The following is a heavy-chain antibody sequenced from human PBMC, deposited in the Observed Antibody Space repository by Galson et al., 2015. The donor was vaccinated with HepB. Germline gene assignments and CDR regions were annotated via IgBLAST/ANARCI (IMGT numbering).Heavy chain of an antibody. CDR2: ISSSNYYI. Sequence: SLRLSCAASGFTFSSYSMNWVRQAPGKGLEWVSSISSSNYYIYYADSVEGRFTISRDNAKNSLYLHMNSLRAEDTAVYFCARGPGLEFDFWGQGTLVTVSS. D-gene: IGHD5/OR15-5a*01. CDR3: ARGPGLEFDF. CDR1: GFTFSSYS. J-gene: IGHJ4*02. V-gene: IGHV3-21*01.